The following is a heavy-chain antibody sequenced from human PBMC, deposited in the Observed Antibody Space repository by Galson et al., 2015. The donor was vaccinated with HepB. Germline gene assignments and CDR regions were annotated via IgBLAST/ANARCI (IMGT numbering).Heavy chain of an antibody. Sequence: SCKASGYTFTNYAINWVRQAPGQGLEWMGWINTNTGNPTYAQGFTGRFVFSLDTSVSTAYLQISSLKAEDTAVYYCARGENHYYDSSGYLRSLGQGTLVTVSS. V-gene: IGHV7-4-1*02. CDR2: INTNTGNP. CDR3: ARGENHYYDSSGYLRS. J-gene: IGHJ5*02. CDR1: GYTFTNYA. D-gene: IGHD3-22*01.